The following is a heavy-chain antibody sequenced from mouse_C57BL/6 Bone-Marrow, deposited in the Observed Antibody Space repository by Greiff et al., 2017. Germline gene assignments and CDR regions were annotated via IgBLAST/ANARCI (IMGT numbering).Heavy chain of an antibody. Sequence: EVHLVESGGGLVQPGGSLKLSCAASGFTFSDYYMYWVRQTPEKRLEWVAYISNGGGSTYYPDTVKGRFTISRDNAKNTLYLQMSRLKSEDTAMYYCARRPYYGSSYDAMDYWGQGTSVTVSS. CDR1: GFTFSDYY. CDR2: ISNGGGST. D-gene: IGHD1-1*01. J-gene: IGHJ4*01. CDR3: ARRPYYGSSYDAMDY. V-gene: IGHV5-12*01.